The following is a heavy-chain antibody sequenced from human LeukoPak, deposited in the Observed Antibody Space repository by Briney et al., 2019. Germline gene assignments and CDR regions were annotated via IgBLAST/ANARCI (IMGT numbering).Heavy chain of an antibody. D-gene: IGHD5-18*01. Sequence: ASVKVSCKASGYTFTSYDINWVRQATGQGLEWMGWMNPNSGNTGYAQKFQGRVTMTRNTSTSTVYMELSSLRSEDTAVYYCALRSGYSYLVDYWGQGTLVTVSS. CDR1: GYTFTSYD. CDR2: MNPNSGNT. CDR3: ALRSGYSYLVDY. J-gene: IGHJ4*02. V-gene: IGHV1-8*01.